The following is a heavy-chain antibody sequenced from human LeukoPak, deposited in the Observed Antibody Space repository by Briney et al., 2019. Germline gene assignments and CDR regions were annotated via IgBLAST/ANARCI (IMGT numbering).Heavy chain of an antibody. CDR1: GFTFSSYW. Sequence: PGGSLRLSCAASGFTFSSYWMSWVRQAPGKGLEGVANIKQDGSEKYYVDSVRGRFTISRDNAKKSVYLQMNSLRVEDTALYFCTKRRDGHSPFDYWGQGTLVTVSS. CDR2: IKQDGSEK. D-gene: IGHD5-18*01. J-gene: IGHJ4*02. CDR3: TKRRDGHSPFDY. V-gene: IGHV3-7*03.